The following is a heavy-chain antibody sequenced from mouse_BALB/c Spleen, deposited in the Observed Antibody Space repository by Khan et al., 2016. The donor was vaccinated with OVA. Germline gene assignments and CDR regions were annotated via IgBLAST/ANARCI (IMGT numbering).Heavy chain of an antibody. V-gene: IGHV3-6*02. CDR1: GYSITSAYY. D-gene: IGHD3-3*01. J-gene: IGHJ3*01. CDR3: AGAGRWFDY. Sequence: EVKLLESGPGLVKPSQSLSLTCSVTGYSITSAYYWNWIRQFPGNKLEWMGYISSGGSFNYNPSLKNRISITRDTSKNQFFLKLNSVTPEDTSTYYGAGAGRWFDYWGQGTLVTVSA. CDR2: ISSGGSF.